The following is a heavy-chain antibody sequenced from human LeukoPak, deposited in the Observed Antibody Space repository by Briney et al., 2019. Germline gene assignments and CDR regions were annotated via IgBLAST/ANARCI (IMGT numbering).Heavy chain of an antibody. Sequence: SETLSLTCTVFGDSISSYFWSWIRQPPGKGLEWIGYFHDSGSANYNPSLMSRITMSVDTSKNQFSLKLRSVTAADTAVYYCARESHSVDTATPRGFDPWGQGTLVTVS. CDR2: FHDSGSA. D-gene: IGHD2-15*01. CDR3: ARESHSVDTATPRGFDP. J-gene: IGHJ5*02. CDR1: GDSISSYF. V-gene: IGHV4-59*01.